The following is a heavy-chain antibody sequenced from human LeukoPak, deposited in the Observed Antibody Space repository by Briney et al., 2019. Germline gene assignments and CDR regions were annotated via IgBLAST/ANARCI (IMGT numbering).Heavy chain of an antibody. CDR1: GGSISSSY. V-gene: IGHV4-4*07. Sequence: SHTLSLTCTVSGGSISSSYWSWIRQHAGKGLEWIGRIYTSGGTNYNPSLKSRVTMSVDTSKIQFSLKLTSVTAADTAVYYCARGQSGANSGGFDYWGQGTLVTVSS. D-gene: IGHD4/OR15-4a*01. CDR2: IYTSGGT. J-gene: IGHJ4*02. CDR3: ARGQSGANSGGFDY.